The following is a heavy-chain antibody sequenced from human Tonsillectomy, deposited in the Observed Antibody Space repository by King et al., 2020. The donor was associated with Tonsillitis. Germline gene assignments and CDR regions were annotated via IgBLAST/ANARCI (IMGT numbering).Heavy chain of an antibody. CDR2: MHTSGTT. Sequence: QLQESGPGLVKPSQTLSLSCTVSGGSIRGGSFYWTWIRQPAGKGLECIGRMHTSGTTNYSPSLRSRVTMSRDTSKSQFSLNLTSVTAADTAVYYCARARYSNFAANYYYVDVWGKGTTVTVSS. D-gene: IGHD4-11*01. V-gene: IGHV4-61*02. J-gene: IGHJ6*03. CDR3: ARARYSNFAANYYYVDV. CDR1: GGSIRGGSFY.